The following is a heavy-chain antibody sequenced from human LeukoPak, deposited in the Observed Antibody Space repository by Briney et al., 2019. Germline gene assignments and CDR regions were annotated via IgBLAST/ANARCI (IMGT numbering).Heavy chain of an antibody. Sequence: SVKVSCKASGGTFSSYAISWVRQAPGQGLEWMGGIIPIFGTANYAQKSQGRVTITTDESTSTAYMELSSLRSEDTAVYYCARVPHSGSYYDYWGQGTLVTVSP. J-gene: IGHJ4*02. D-gene: IGHD1-26*01. CDR1: GGTFSSYA. V-gene: IGHV1-69*05. CDR3: ARVPHSGSYYDY. CDR2: IIPIFGTA.